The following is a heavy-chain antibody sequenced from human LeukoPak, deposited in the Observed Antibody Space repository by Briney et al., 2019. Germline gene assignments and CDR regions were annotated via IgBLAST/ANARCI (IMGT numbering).Heavy chain of an antibody. D-gene: IGHD1-26*01. Sequence: ASVKVSCKASGYTFTSYGISWVRQAPGQGLEWMGWISAYNGNTDYAQKLQGRVTMTTDTSTSTAYMELRSLRSDDTAVYYCARGEVGFTFGHAFDIWGQGTMVTVSS. CDR1: GYTFTSYG. J-gene: IGHJ3*02. V-gene: IGHV1-18*01. CDR3: ARGEVGFTFGHAFDI. CDR2: ISAYNGNT.